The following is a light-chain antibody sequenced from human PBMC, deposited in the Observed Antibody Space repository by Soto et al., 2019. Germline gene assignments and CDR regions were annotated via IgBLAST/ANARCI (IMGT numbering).Light chain of an antibody. CDR2: DAS. CDR1: QDISNY. V-gene: IGKV1-33*01. CDR3: QQYDNLLIT. J-gene: IGKJ5*01. Sequence: DIQMTQSSSSLSASVGDRVTITCQASQDISNYLNWYQQKPGKAPKLLIYDASNLETGVPSRFSGSGSGTDFTFTISSLQPEDSATYYCQQYDNLLITFGQGTRLEI.